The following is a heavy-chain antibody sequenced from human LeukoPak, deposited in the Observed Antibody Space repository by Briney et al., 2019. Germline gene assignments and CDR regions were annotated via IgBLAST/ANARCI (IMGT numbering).Heavy chain of an antibody. CDR1: GGSFGGYY. D-gene: IGHD6-13*01. CDR3: ARLPSGSYRYFQH. CDR2: INHSGST. J-gene: IGHJ1*01. Sequence: MSSETLSLTCAVYGGSFGGYYWSWIRQPPGKGLEWIGEINHSGSTNYNPSLKSRVTISVDTSKNQFSLKLSSVTAADTAVYYCARLPSGSYRYFQHWGQGTLVTVSS. V-gene: IGHV4-34*01.